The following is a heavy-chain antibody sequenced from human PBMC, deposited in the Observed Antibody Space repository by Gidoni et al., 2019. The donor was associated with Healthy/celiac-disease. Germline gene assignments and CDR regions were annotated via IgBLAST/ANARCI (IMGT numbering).Heavy chain of an antibody. CDR2: ISDDGSNK. CDR1: GFTFRSYG. D-gene: IGHD2-2*01. CDR3: AKDAVVVPAARYYYYGMDV. V-gene: IGHV3-30*18. J-gene: IGHJ6*04. Sequence: QVPLVESGGGVVQPGRSLRLSCAASGFTFRSYGMHWVRQAPGKGLEGVAVISDDGSNKYYADSVKGRFTISRDNSKNTLYLQMNSLRAEDTAVYYCAKDAVVVPAARYYYYGMDVWGKGTTVTVSS.